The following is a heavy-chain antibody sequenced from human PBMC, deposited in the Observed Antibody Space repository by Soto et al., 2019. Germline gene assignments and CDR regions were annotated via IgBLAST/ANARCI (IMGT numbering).Heavy chain of an antibody. J-gene: IGHJ3*01. V-gene: IGHV3-7*01. D-gene: IGHD6-19*01. Sequence: EVQLVESGGGLVPPGGSLRLSCAASGFTFRSYWINWVRQGPGKGLEWVASIKEEGSEKYYGDSVNGRFTISRDNAKKSLYLQMNSLRAEDTAVYYCVRHSSGWFDAFELWGQGTMVTVSS. CDR1: GFTFRSYW. CDR2: IKEEGSEK. CDR3: VRHSSGWFDAFEL.